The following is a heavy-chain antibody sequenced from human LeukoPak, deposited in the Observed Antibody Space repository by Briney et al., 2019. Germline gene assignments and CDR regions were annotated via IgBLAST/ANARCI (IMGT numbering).Heavy chain of an antibody. Sequence: SETLSLTCTVSGGSISSYYWSWIRQPPGKGLEWIGYIYYSGSTNYNPSLKSRVTISVDTSKNQFSLKLSSVTAADTAVYYCASSEYSSSYYFDYWGQGTLVTVSS. V-gene: IGHV4-59*01. D-gene: IGHD6-6*01. CDR3: ASSEYSSSYYFDY. CDR2: IYYSGST. J-gene: IGHJ4*02. CDR1: GGSISSYY.